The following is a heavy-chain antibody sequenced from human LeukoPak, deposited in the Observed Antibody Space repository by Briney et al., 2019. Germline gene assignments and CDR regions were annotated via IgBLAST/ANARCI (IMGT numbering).Heavy chain of an antibody. D-gene: IGHD1-26*01. CDR2: ISAYNGNT. V-gene: IGHV1-18*01. Sequence: ASVKVSCKASGYTFTSYGISWVRQAPGQGLEWMGWISAYNGNTNYAQKLQGRVTMTTDTSTSTAYMELSRLRSDDTAVYYCASTQRGGGATFDYWGQGTLVTVSS. CDR3: ASTQRGGGATFDY. CDR1: GYTFTSYG. J-gene: IGHJ4*02.